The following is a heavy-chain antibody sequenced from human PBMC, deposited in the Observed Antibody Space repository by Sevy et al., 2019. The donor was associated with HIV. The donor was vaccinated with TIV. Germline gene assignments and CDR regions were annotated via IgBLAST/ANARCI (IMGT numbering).Heavy chain of an antibody. CDR2: IEENGSEI. CDR3: ARLGRSGSYYKYNIDDAFGI. V-gene: IGHV3-7*03. D-gene: IGHD3-10*01. J-gene: IGHJ3*02. CDR1: GFTLSTYW. Sequence: GGSLRLSCAASGFTLSTYWMSWVRQAPGKGLEWAANIEENGSEIYYMDSVKGRFTISRDNDKNSLYLQMSGLRVEDTAAHYCARLGRSGSYYKYNIDDAFGIWGQGTMVTVSS.